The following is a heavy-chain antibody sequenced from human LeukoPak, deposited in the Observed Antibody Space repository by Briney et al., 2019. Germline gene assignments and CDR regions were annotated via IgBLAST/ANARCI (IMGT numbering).Heavy chain of an antibody. V-gene: IGHV3-21*01. CDR3: ARGPISGSGSYYKIPDY. CDR1: GFTFSSYS. J-gene: IGHJ4*02. Sequence: GGSLRLSCAASGFTFSSYSMNWVRQAPGKGLEWISSIGTSSIYVYYVYSVKGRFTISRDNAKNSLYLQMNSLRAEDTAVYYCARGPISGSGSYYKIPDYWGLGTLVTVSS. CDR2: IGTSSIYV. D-gene: IGHD3-10*01.